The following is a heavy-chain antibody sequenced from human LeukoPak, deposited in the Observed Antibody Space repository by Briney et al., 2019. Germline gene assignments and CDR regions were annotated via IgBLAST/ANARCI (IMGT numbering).Heavy chain of an antibody. Sequence: SETLSLTCAVYGGSFGGYYWSWIRQPPGKGLEWIGEINHSGSTNYNPSLKSRVTISVDTSKNQFSLKLSSVTAADTAVYYCARGHLRNWFDPWGQGTLVTVSS. CDR3: ARGHLRNWFDP. CDR1: GGSFGGYY. CDR2: INHSGST. V-gene: IGHV4-34*01. J-gene: IGHJ5*02.